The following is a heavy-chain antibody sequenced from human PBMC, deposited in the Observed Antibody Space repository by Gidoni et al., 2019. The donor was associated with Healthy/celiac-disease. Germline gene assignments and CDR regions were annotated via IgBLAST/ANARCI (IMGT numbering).Heavy chain of an antibody. D-gene: IGHD3-22*01. J-gene: IGHJ4*02. CDR2: IKSKTDGGTT. Sequence: EVQLVESGGGLVKPGGSLRLSCAASGFTFSNAWMSWVRQAPGKGLEWVGRIKSKTDGGTTDYAAPVKGRFTISRDDSKNTLYLQMNSLKTEDTAVYYCTTDHGSAYYYDSSGYYLGVSTDFDYWGQGTLVTVSS. CDR3: TTDHGSAYYYDSSGYYLGVSTDFDY. CDR1: GFTFSNAW. V-gene: IGHV3-15*01.